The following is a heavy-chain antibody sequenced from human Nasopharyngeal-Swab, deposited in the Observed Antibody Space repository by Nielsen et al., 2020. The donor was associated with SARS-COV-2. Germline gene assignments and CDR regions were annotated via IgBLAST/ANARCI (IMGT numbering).Heavy chain of an antibody. Sequence: SETLSLTCTVTGGSISSTFSYWSWIRPPAGRGLEWIWRIHTTGTTNYNPSLKSRVTISVGTSKTLLFLKLTSVTAADTAVYYCARYTNGRMDYWGQGTLVTVSS. J-gene: IGHJ4*02. CDR3: ARYTNGRMDY. V-gene: IGHV4-61*02. CDR1: GGSISSTFSY. D-gene: IGHD2-8*01. CDR2: IHTTGTT.